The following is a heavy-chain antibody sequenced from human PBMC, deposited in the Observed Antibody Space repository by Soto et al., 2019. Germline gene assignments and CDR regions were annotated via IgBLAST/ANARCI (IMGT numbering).Heavy chain of an antibody. CDR1: GGSISSSNW. V-gene: IGHV4-4*02. D-gene: IGHD6-13*01. J-gene: IGHJ6*02. CDR2: IYHSGST. CDR3: ARDSIAAAGTPYGMDV. Sequence: QVQLQESGPGLVKPSGTLSLTCAVSGGSISSSNWWSWVRQPPGKGLEWIGEIYHSGSTNYNPSLKSRVTTSVDKSKNQFSLKLSSVTAADTAVYYCARDSIAAAGTPYGMDVWGQGTTVTVSS.